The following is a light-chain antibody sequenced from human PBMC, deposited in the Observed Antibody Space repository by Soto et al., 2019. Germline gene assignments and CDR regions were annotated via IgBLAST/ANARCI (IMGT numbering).Light chain of an antibody. J-gene: IGKJ3*01. Sequence: EIVLTQSPDTLSLSPGERATLSCRASQSVRSSLAWYQQKPGQAPRLLIYDASNRATGIPARFSGSGSGTDFTPTISSLETKAIPVYYCQQRSNWSPEVTFGPGTKVDIK. V-gene: IGKV3-11*01. CDR1: QSVRSS. CDR2: DAS. CDR3: QQRSNWSPEVT.